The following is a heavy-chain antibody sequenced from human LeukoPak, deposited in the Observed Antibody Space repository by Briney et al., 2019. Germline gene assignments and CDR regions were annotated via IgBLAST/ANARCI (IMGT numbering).Heavy chain of an antibody. D-gene: IGHD6-19*01. CDR2: VYHSGST. CDR1: GGSISTYY. CDR3: ARHTYNSGWYYFDY. J-gene: IGHJ4*02. V-gene: IGHV4-59*08. Sequence: SETLSLTCTISGGSISTYYWSWIRQPPGKGLEWIGYVYHSGSTNYNPSLKRRVTISVDTSKKQFSLRLSSVTAADTAVYYCARHTYNSGWYYFDYWGQGTRGTVSS.